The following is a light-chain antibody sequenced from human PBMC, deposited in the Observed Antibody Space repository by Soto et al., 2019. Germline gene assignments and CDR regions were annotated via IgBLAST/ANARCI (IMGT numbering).Light chain of an antibody. V-gene: IGLV2-14*01. Sequence: QSALTQPASVSGYPGQSITISCTGTSSDIGGYYYVSWYQHHPGEAPKLLIYQVTNRPSRVSNRFSGSKSGNTASLTISGLQADDEADYYCTSYSSSDIFYVFGTGTKVTVL. J-gene: IGLJ1*01. CDR2: QVT. CDR3: TSYSSSDIFYV. CDR1: SSDIGGYYY.